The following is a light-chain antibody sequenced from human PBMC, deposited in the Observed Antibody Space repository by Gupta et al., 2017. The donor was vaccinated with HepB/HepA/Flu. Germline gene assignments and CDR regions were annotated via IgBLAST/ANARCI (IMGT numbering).Light chain of an antibody. V-gene: IGLV1-51*01. CDR2: DNN. J-gene: IGLJ1*01. CDR3: ATCDHCLRSSV. CDR1: SSNLGNNV. Sequence: HSVLTQPPSMSAAPGQKIILSCSGTSSNLGNNVVSWYQHLPEAAPKLLIYDNNTRPSGISDRFSGSRSGTSATLYIAGLYTGDDADYFCATCDHCLRSSVFGTWTTLTVL.